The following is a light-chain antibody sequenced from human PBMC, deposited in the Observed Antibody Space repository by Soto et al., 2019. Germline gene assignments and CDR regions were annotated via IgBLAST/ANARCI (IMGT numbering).Light chain of an antibody. CDR2: DVS. CDR1: SSDVGGYNY. J-gene: IGLJ1*01. Sequence: QSVVAQAASVCGSPGQSITISCTGTSSDVGGYNYVSWYQQHPGKAPKLMIYDVSNRPSGVSNRFSGSKSGNTASLTISGLQADDLADYYCSSYTRSSTLALLGTDTSVTVL. CDR3: SSYTRSSTLAL. V-gene: IGLV2-14*01.